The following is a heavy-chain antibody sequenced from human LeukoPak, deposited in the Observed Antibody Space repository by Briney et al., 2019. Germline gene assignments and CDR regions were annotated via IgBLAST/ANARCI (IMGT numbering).Heavy chain of an antibody. J-gene: IGHJ4*02. D-gene: IGHD3-16*01. V-gene: IGHV1-2*02. CDR1: GYAFTSYG. CDR3: ARDVSDDPPHFDY. Sequence: ASVKVSCKASGYAFTSYGITWVRQAPGQGLEWMGWINPNSGGTNYAQKFQGRVTMTRDTSISTAYMELSRLRSDDTAVYYCARDVSDDPPHFDYWGQGTLVTVSS. CDR2: INPNSGGT.